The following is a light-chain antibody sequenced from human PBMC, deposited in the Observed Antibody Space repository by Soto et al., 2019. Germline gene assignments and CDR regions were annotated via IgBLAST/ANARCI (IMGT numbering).Light chain of an antibody. CDR2: GAS. Sequence: EIVLTQSPGTLSLSPGERATLSCRASQSVSSNLAWYQQKPGQAPRLLISGASTRATGIPARFSGSGSGTEFTLTISSLQSEDFAVYHCQQYINWPSWTFGQGTKVEIK. CDR1: QSVSSN. J-gene: IGKJ1*01. V-gene: IGKV3-15*01. CDR3: QQYINWPSWT.